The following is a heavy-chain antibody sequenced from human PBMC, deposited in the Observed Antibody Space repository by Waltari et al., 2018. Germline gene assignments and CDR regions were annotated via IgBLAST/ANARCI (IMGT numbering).Heavy chain of an antibody. CDR3: ARVGGTGQGIGY. Sequence: QVQLVQSGSEMKKPGASVKVSCKASGYTFINYGVNWVRQAPGQGLEWMGWINTNPGKPTYAQGFTGRFVFSSDTSVNTSYLQISNLKTEDTAVYYCARVGGTGQGIGYWGQGTLVTVSS. CDR1: GYTFINYG. J-gene: IGHJ4*02. D-gene: IGHD1-26*01. CDR2: INTNPGKP. V-gene: IGHV7-4-1*02.